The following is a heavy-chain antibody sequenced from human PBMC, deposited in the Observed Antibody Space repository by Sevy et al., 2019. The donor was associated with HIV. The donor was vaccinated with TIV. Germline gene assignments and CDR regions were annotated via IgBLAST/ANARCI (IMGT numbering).Heavy chain of an antibody. CDR3: ARGSPYSSGWTPFDY. CDR2: ISYDGSNK. CDR1: GFTFSSYA. J-gene: IGHJ4*02. V-gene: IGHV3-30-3*01. D-gene: IGHD6-19*01. Sequence: GGSVRLSCAASGFTFSSYAMHWVRQAPGKGLEWVAVISYDGSNKYYADSVKGRFTISRDNSKNTLYLQMNSLRAEDTAVYYCARGSPYSSGWTPFDYWGQGTLVTVSS.